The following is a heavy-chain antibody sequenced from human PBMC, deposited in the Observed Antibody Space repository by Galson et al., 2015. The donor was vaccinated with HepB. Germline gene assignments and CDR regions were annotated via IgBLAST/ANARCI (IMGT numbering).Heavy chain of an antibody. J-gene: IGHJ4*02. Sequence: SVKVSCKASGYTFTSYHMHWVRQAPGQGLEWMGVINPSGGSTSYAQKLQGRVTMTRDTSTSTVYMELSSLRSDDTAVYYCAREREEARIQLWLHYWGQGTLSPSLQ. D-gene: IGHD5-18*01. CDR2: INPSGGST. CDR3: AREREEARIQLWLHY. V-gene: IGHV1-46*04. CDR1: GYTFTSYH.